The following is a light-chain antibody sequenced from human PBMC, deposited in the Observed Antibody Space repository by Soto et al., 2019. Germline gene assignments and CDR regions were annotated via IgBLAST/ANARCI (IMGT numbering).Light chain of an antibody. CDR1: SGDIGSYNR. V-gene: IGLV2-14*01. CDR3: ASYTTDTTRL. CDR2: EVT. J-gene: IGLJ1*01. Sequence: QSVLTQPASVSGSPGQSITISCTGTSGDIGSYNRVSWYQQHPGKAPKLIIYEVTDRPSGVSNRFSGSKSGNTASLTISGLQPEDEADYYCASYTTDTTRLFGTGTKVTVL.